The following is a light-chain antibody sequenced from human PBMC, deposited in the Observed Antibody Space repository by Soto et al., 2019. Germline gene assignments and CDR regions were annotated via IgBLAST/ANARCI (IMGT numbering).Light chain of an antibody. V-gene: IGKV1-9*01. Sequence: DIQLTQSPSFLSASVGDRVTITWRASQGISSYLAWYQQKPGKAPKLLIYAASTLQSGVPSRFSGSGSGTEFTLTISSLQPDDFATYYCQEYNNDSPWTFGQGTKVDIK. J-gene: IGKJ1*01. CDR1: QGISSY. CDR3: QEYNNDSPWT. CDR2: AAS.